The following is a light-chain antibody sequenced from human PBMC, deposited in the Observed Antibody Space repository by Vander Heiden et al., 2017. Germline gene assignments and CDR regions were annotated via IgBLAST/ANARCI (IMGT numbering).Light chain of an antibody. J-gene: IGLJ2*01. Sequence: SYVLTQPPSVSVAPGQTASISCGGKNIATYSVRWYQQKPGQAPVLVVYEDSDRPSGITARFSGSNSGNTATLTISRVEVSDEADYSCQVWDRTSDHVVFGGGTKLTVL. CDR1: NIATYS. CDR3: QVWDRTSDHVV. V-gene: IGLV3-21*02. CDR2: EDS.